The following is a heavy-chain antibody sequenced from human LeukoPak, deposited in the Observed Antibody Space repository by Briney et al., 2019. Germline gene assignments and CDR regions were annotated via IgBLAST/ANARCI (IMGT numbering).Heavy chain of an antibody. CDR1: GFTFSSYW. V-gene: IGHV3-7*01. Sequence: GGSLRLSCAASGFTFSSYWMSWVRQAPGKGLEWVANIKQGGSEKYYVDSVKGRFTISRDNAKNSLYLQMNSLRAEDTAVYYCARADYDYVWGSYRQYYFDYWGQRTLVTVSS. CDR2: IKQGGSEK. J-gene: IGHJ4*02. D-gene: IGHD3-16*02. CDR3: ARADYDYVWGSYRQYYFDY.